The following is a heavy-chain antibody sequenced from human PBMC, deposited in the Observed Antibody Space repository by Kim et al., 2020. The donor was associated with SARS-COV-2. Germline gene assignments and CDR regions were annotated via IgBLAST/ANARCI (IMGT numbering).Heavy chain of an antibody. CDR3: TRGFQYDSGDYYYVYDKTYWFDL. Sequence: GGSLRLSCAASGFTFNTYTMNWVRQPPGKGLEWVASISSSSGYIYYEDSLRGRFTISRDNARNSLFLQVNTLRAEDTAVYFCTRGFQYDSGDYYYVYDKTYWFDLWGQGTLVTVSS. CDR1: GFTFNTYT. CDR2: ISSSSGYI. D-gene: IGHD2-21*02. V-gene: IGHV3-21*06. J-gene: IGHJ5*02.